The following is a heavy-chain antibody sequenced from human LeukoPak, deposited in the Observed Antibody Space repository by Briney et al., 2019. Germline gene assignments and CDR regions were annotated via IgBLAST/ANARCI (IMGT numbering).Heavy chain of an antibody. J-gene: IGHJ5*02. D-gene: IGHD6-6*01. CDR1: GCSISSSSYY. Sequence: SETLSFTSTVSGCSISSSSYYWRRPRQPPGKGLEWIRSIYYSGCTYYNPTLKSRVTSSVDTSNNQFSLMLSSVTAADTAVYYCARHGRRRIAARHWFDPWGQGTLVTVSS. CDR2: IYYSGCT. CDR3: ARHGRRRIAARHWFDP. V-gene: IGHV4-39*01.